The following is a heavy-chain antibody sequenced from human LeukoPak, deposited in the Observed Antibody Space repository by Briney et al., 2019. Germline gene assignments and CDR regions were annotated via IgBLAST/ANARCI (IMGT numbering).Heavy chain of an antibody. CDR2: ISYDGSNK. CDR1: GFTFSSYA. Sequence: AGGSLRLSCAASGFTFSSYAMHWVRQAPGKGLEWVAVISYDGSNKYYADSVKGRFTISRDNSKNTLYLQMNSLRAEDTAVYYCARDNSVEDTAWWFDPWGQGTLVTVSS. CDR3: ARDNSVEDTAWWFDP. V-gene: IGHV3-30*04. D-gene: IGHD4-23*01. J-gene: IGHJ5*02.